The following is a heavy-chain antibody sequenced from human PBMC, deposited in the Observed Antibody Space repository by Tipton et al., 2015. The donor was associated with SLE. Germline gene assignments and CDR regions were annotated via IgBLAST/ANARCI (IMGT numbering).Heavy chain of an antibody. V-gene: IGHV3-66*01. J-gene: IGHJ3*02. Sequence: SLRLSCAASGFTVSSNYMSWVRQAPGKGLEWVSVIYSGGSTYYADSVKGRFTISRDNSKNTLYLQMNSLRAEDTAVYYCARESNPGYYYDSSGYYPNAFDIWGQGTMVTVSS. CDR2: IYSGGST. CDR3: ARESNPGYYYDSSGYYPNAFDI. CDR1: GFTVSSNY. D-gene: IGHD3-22*01.